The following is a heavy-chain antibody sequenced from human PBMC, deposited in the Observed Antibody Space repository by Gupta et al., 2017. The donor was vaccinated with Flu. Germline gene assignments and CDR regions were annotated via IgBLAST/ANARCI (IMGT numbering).Heavy chain of an antibody. D-gene: IGHD4-17*01. V-gene: IGHV3-7*01. CDR1: GFTLSDYW. J-gene: IGHJ5*01. CDR2: INRDGSVI. CDR3: ARDVGSSDYDS. Sequence: EVQLVESGGGLVQPGGSLRLSCGASGFTLSDYWLGWVRQAPGKGPELVANINRDGSVINYMDFVRGRFTISRDNAKNAVYFQMNSLRVDDTAVYYCARDVGSSDYDSWGQGTLVTVSS.